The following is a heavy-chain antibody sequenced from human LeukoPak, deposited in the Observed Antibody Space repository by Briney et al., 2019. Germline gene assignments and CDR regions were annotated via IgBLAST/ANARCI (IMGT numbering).Heavy chain of an antibody. CDR3: ARAVTTFDFDY. J-gene: IGHJ4*02. V-gene: IGHV3-53*01. Sequence: GGSLRLSCAASGFTVSSNYMSWVRQAPGKGLEWVSVIYSGGSTYYADSVKGRFTISRDNSKNTLYLQMNSLRAEDTAVYYCARAVTTFDFDYWGQGTLVTVSS. CDR2: IYSGGST. CDR1: GFTVSSNY. D-gene: IGHD4-17*01.